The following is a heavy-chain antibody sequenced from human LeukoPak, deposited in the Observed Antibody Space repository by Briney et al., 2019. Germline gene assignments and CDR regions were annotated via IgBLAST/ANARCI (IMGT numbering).Heavy chain of an antibody. CDR2: FDPADGET. V-gene: IGHV1-24*01. CDR1: GYTLSELS. J-gene: IGHJ6*02. D-gene: IGHD2-2*01. Sequence: ASVKVSCKVSGYTLSELSMHWVRQAPGVGLDGMGGFDPADGETIYAQKFQGRVSMTEDTSTDTAYMELSSLRSADTAVYYCANLLLEIAVGSGVHGRDVWGQGTTVTVSS. CDR3: ANLLLEIAVGSGVHGRDV.